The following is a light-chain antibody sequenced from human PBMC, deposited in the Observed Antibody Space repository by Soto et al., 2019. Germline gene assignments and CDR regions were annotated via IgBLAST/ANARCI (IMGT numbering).Light chain of an antibody. J-gene: IGKJ2*01. CDR1: QRITTY. Sequence: IHMTQSPSSLSASVGDRVTITCRASQRITTYLNWYQQKPGEAPKLLISTSGTLQRGVPSRFTCSGSGTDFTLTITGLQPADFATYFCQQTYNTPYTFGQGTKLEIK. CDR2: TSG. V-gene: IGKV1-39*01. CDR3: QQTYNTPYT.